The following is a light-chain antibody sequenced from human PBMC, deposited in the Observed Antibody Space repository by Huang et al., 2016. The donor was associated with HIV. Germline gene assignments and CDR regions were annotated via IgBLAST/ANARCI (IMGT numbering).Light chain of an antibody. CDR2: GAS. J-gene: IGKJ2*01. Sequence: EVVMTQSPATLSVSPGERATLSCRASQSVSSNLAWSQQKPGQAPRLLIYGASTRATGIPARFSGSGSGTEFTLTISSLQSEDFAVYYCQQYNNWPPVTFGQGTKLEIK. CDR1: QSVSSN. V-gene: IGKV3D-15*01. CDR3: QQYNNWPPVT.